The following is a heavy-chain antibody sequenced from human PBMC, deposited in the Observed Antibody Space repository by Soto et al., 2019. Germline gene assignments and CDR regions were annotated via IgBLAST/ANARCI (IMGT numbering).Heavy chain of an antibody. CDR2: ISSSSSTI. CDR1: EFTFSSYS. J-gene: IGHJ4*02. Sequence: GGSLRLSCAASEFTFSSYSMNWVRQAPGKGLEWISYISSSSSTIYYADSVRGRFTISRDNAKNSLYLQMNSLRAEDTAVYYCADHCSSTSCCRYWGQGTLVTSPQ. V-gene: IGHV3-48*01. CDR3: ADHCSSTSCCRY. D-gene: IGHD2-2*01.